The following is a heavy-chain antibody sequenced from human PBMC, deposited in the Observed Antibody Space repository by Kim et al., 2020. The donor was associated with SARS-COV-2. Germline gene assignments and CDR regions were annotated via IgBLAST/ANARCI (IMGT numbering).Heavy chain of an antibody. D-gene: IGHD2-15*01. V-gene: IGHV1-46*01. J-gene: IGHJ6*01. Sequence: ASVMVSCKVSGNTLSNYYIYWVRQAPGQGLEWMGIINPSDGSRNYAQKFQDRVTMTRDTSTSTVYMDLSSVRSEDTAVYYCGRERGHCSGGSCYPGYYGM. CDR2: INPSDGSR. CDR1: GNTLSNYY. CDR3: GRERGHCSGGSCYPGYYGM.